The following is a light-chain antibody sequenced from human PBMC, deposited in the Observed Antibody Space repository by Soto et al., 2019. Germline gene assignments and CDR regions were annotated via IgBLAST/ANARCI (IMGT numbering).Light chain of an antibody. CDR2: KAS. CDR1: QRISSW. CDR3: QQYNDNWT. Sequence: DIQMTQSPSTLSASVGDRVTITCRASQRISSWLAWYQQNPGTAPKLLIYKASTLQSGVPSRFSGSGSGTEFALTISSLQPDDSATYYCQQYNDNWTLGQGTKVEIK. J-gene: IGKJ1*01. V-gene: IGKV1-5*03.